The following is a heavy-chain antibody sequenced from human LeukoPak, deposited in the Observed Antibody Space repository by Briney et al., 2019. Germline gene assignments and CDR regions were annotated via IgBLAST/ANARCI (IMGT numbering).Heavy chain of an antibody. D-gene: IGHD4-11*01. CDR3: ARLAHQTYFDYSNYVDLDY. CDR1: GFTFSSYG. CDR2: IWNEGSNK. J-gene: IGHJ4*02. V-gene: IGHV3-33*01. Sequence: GGSLRLSCAASGFTFSSYGMHWVRQAPGRGLGWVAVIWNEGSNKNYADSVKGRFSISRDNSKNTLYLQMNSLRAEDTAVYYCARLAHQTYFDYSNYVDLDYWGQGTLVTVSS.